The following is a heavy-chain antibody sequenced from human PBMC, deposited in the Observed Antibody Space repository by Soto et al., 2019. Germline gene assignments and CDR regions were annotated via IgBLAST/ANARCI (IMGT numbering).Heavy chain of an antibody. CDR2: ISGSGGRT. J-gene: IGHJ4*02. CDR1: GFSFNSDA. Sequence: EVQLLDSGGGLVQPGGSLRLSSAASGFSFNSDAMSWVRQAPGKGLEWVSTISGSGGRTYYADSVKGRFTISRDNSKNTLFLQMHSLRAEETAEYYCARGSPWSPFDFWGQGTLVTVSS. V-gene: IGHV3-23*01. D-gene: IGHD6-13*01. CDR3: ARGSPWSPFDF.